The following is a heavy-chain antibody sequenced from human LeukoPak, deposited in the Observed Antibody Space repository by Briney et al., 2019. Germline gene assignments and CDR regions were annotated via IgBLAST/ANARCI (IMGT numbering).Heavy chain of an antibody. Sequence: GASVKVSCKASGYTFTGYYMHWVRQAPGQGLEWMGRINPNSGGTNYAQKFQGRVTMTRDTSISTAYMELSRLRSDDTAVYYCASALGPGNYYFDYWGQGTLVTVSS. V-gene: IGHV1-2*06. CDR3: ASALGPGNYYFDY. D-gene: IGHD4-23*01. CDR2: INPNSGGT. CDR1: GYTFTGYY. J-gene: IGHJ4*02.